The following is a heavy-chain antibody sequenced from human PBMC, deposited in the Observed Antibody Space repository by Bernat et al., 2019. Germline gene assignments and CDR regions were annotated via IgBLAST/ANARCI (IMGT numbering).Heavy chain of an antibody. CDR3: ARLLGYCSSCYYFDY. J-gene: IGHJ4*02. V-gene: IGHV1-46*01. Sequence: QVQLVQSGAEVKKPGASVKVSCKASGYTFTSYYMHWVRQAPGQGLEWMGIINPSGGSTSYAQKLQGRVTMTTDTSTSTAYMELRSLRSDDTAVYYCARLLGYCSSCYYFDYWGQGTLVTVSS. CDR2: INPSGGST. D-gene: IGHD2-2*01. CDR1: GYTFTSYY.